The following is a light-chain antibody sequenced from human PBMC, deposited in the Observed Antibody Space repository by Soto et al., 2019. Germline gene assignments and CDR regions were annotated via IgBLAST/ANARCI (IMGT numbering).Light chain of an antibody. J-gene: IGKJ5*01. CDR3: QQRSNWPIT. Sequence: IVLTQSPATLSLSPGERATLSCRASQSVSSYLAWYQQKPGQDPRLLIYDASNRATGIPARFSGSGSGTDVTRPISSLEPEDFEVYYCQQRSNWPITFGQGTRLEI. V-gene: IGKV3-11*01. CDR1: QSVSSY. CDR2: DAS.